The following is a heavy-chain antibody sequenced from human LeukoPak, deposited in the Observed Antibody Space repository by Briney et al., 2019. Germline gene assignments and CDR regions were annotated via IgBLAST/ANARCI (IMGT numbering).Heavy chain of an antibody. V-gene: IGHV3-33*06. J-gene: IGHJ4*02. CDR2: IWYDGSNK. CDR3: AKILDADYGDY. D-gene: IGHD4-17*01. Sequence: PGGSLRLSCAASGFTYSSYGMHWVRQAPGKGLEWVAVIWYDGSNKYYADSVKGRFTISRDNSKNTLYLQMNSLRAEDTAVYYCAKILDADYGDYWGQGTLVTVSS. CDR1: GFTYSSYG.